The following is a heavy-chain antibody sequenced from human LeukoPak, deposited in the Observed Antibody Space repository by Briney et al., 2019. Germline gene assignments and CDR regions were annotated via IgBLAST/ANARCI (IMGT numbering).Heavy chain of an antibody. CDR3: TRVGYIDEGIDY. V-gene: IGHV3-74*01. CDR2: INSDGSST. J-gene: IGHJ4*02. D-gene: IGHD5-24*01. CDR1: GFTFSSYW. Sequence: GGSLRLSCAASGFTFSSYWMHWVRQAPGKGLAWVSRINSDGSSTSYADSVKGRFTISRDNAKNSLYLQMNSLRAEDTAIYYCTRVGYIDEGIDYWGQGTLVTVSS.